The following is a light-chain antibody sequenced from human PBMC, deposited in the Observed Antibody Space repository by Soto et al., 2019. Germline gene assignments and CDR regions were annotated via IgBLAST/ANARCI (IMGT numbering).Light chain of an antibody. CDR1: QDIRND. V-gene: IGKV1-6*01. Sequence: IQMTQSPSSLSASVGDRVTFTCRASQDIRNDVGWFQQKPGKAPRLLIYAASTLQSGVPSRFSASGSGTRFSLTISSLDPEDFATYYCLQDYSYPRTFGQGTILEIK. J-gene: IGKJ2*01. CDR3: LQDYSYPRT. CDR2: AAS.